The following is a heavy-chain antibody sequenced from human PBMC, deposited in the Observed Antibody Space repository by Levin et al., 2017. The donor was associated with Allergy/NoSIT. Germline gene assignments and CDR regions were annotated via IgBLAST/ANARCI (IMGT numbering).Heavy chain of an antibody. J-gene: IGHJ3*02. CDR2: IYYSGST. Sequence: SETLSLTCTVSGGSISSYYWSWIRQPPGKGLEWIGYIYYSGSTNYNPSLKSRVTISVDTSKNQFSLKLSSVTAADTAVYYCARDGDYYDSSGYYGAFDIWGQGTMVTVSS. CDR3: ARDGDYYDSSGYYGAFDI. V-gene: IGHV4-59*01. D-gene: IGHD3-22*01. CDR1: GGSISSYY.